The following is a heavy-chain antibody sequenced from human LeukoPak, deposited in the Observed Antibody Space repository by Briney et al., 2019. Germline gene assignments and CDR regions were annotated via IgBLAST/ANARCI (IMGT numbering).Heavy chain of an antibody. CDR1: GDSISYFY. D-gene: IGHD2-15*01. CDR2: IHNSGST. V-gene: IGHV4-4*07. Sequence: SETLSLTCSVSGDSISYFYWSWIRQAAGKGLEWIGRIHNSGSTDYNASLKSRVTMSVDTSKNQFSLKLSSVTAADTAVYYCARGVVVVAATGRIDYWGQGTLVTVSS. J-gene: IGHJ4*02. CDR3: ARGVVVVAATGRIDY.